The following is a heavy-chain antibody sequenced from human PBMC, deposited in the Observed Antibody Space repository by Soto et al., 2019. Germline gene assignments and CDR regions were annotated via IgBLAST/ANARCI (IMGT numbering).Heavy chain of an antibody. CDR3: ARGGHCSSTSCYTSRSAFDI. CDR1: GFTFSSYW. CDR2: IKQDGSEK. V-gene: IGHV3-7*01. Sequence: EVQLVESGGGLLQPGGSLRLSCAASGFTFSSYWMSWVRQAPGKGLEWVANIKQDGSEKYYVDSVKGRFTISRDNAKNSLYLQVNSLRAEDTAVYYCARGGHCSSTSCYTSRSAFDIWGQGTMVTVSS. D-gene: IGHD2-2*02. J-gene: IGHJ3*02.